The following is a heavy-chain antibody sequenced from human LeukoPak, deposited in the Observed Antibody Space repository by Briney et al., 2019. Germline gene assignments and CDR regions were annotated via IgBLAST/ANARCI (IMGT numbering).Heavy chain of an antibody. CDR3: ARDVGATPGYFDY. J-gene: IGHJ4*02. CDR2: IYYSGST. CDR1: GGSVSSSSYY. Sequence: SETLSLTCTVSGGSVSSSSYYWGWIRQPPGKGLEWIGSIYYSGSTYYNPSLKSRVTISVDTSKNQFSLKLSSVTAADTAVYYCARDVGATPGYFDYWGQGTLVTVSS. V-gene: IGHV4-39*07. D-gene: IGHD1-26*01.